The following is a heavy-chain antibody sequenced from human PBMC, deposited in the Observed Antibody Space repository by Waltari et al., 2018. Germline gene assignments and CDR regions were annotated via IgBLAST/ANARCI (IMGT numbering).Heavy chain of an antibody. CDR3: GRDRGWRQHDY. V-gene: IGHV3-7*01. CDR1: GFTFSTYW. Sequence: EVQLVESGGGLVQPGGSLRLSCAASGFTFSTYWMGWVRQAPGKGLEGVANIKQEGSTKYKVDSVKGRFTISRDNAKNSLYLQMNSLRAEDTAVYYCGRDRGWRQHDYWGQGTLVTVSS. J-gene: IGHJ4*02. CDR2: IKQEGSTK. D-gene: IGHD5-12*01.